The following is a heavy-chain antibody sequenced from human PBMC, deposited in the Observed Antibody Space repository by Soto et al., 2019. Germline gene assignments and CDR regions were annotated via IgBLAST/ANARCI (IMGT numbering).Heavy chain of an antibody. CDR3: ATQEVGGSYVYTFDP. V-gene: IGHV4-4*08. CDR2: MYNTGST. D-gene: IGHD1-26*01. CDR1: GGSISGYY. Sequence: TSETLSLTCTVSGGSISGYYWSWIRQPPGKGLEWIGYMYNTGSTVYNPSFKSRVTISVDTSKNQFSLKLSSVTAADTAVYYCATQEVGGSYVYTFDPWGQGTLVTVSS. J-gene: IGHJ5*02.